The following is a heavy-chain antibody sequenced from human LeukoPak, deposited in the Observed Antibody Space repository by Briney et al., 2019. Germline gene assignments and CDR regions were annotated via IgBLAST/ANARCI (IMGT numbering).Heavy chain of an antibody. Sequence: GGSLRLSCAASGFNFIDYTMSWVRQAPGKGLEWVSSITSTGRYIFYADSLKGRFTISRDNAKKSLYLQMNSLRAEDTAVYYCARLRNVGGNPHPFNVWGQGTTVTVSS. CDR3: ARLRNVGGNPHPFNV. D-gene: IGHD4-23*01. CDR1: GFNFIDYT. CDR2: ITSTGRYI. J-gene: IGHJ3*01. V-gene: IGHV3-21*01.